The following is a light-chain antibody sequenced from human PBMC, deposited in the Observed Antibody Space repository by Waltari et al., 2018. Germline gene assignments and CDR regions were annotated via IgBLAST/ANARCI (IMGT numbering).Light chain of an antibody. V-gene: IGLV3-10*01. CDR2: DDN. Sequence: SYELTQPPSVSVSQGQTARITCSGDELPKKYAFWDQQKSGQAPVLIIYDDNKRPSGIPERFSVSSSGTMATLTISGAQVEDEADYYCYSTDSTGNHVVFGGGTKLTVL. J-gene: IGLJ2*01. CDR1: ELPKKY. CDR3: YSTDSTGNHVV.